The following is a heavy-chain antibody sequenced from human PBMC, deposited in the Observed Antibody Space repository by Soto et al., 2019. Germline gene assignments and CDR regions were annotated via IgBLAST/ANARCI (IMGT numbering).Heavy chain of an antibody. CDR1: GGSINRGGYY. CDR2: IYHTGSA. CDR3: ARDRAKFYFDSIGWLDP. J-gene: IGHJ5*02. V-gene: IGHV4-31*03. D-gene: IGHD3-22*01. Sequence: SETLSLTCTVSGGSINRGGYYWSWIRQRPGKGLEWMGYIYHTGSAHYKPSLKNRLTMSVDTSRNQFSLNLTSVTAADTAVYYCARDRAKFYFDSIGWLDPSGQGTLVTVSS.